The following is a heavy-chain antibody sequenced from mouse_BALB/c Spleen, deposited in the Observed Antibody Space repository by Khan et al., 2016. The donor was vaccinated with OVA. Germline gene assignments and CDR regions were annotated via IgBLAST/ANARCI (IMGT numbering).Heavy chain of an antibody. J-gene: IGHJ3*01. CDR2: ISTNYGDA. V-gene: IGHV1S137*01. Sequence: QVQLQQSGAELVRPGVSVKISCKASGYTFTDYAMHWVKQRHAKSLEWIGVISTNYGDADYNQKFQGKASMTVDRSSSTVYMELARLTSEDSAIXFLVRGGKFAYWGQGTLVTVSA. D-gene: IGHD1-1*02. CDR3: VRGGKFAY. CDR1: GYTFTDYA.